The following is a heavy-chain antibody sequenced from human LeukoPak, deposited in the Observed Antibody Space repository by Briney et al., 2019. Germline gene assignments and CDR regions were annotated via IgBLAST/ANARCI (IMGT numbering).Heavy chain of an antibody. D-gene: IGHD2-2*01. Sequence: GASLRLSCAASGFTFSSYAMSWVRQAPGKGLEWVSAISGSGGSTYYADSVKGRFTISRDNSKNTLYLQMNSLRAEDTAVYYCARGRVVPGSEGWFDPWGQGTLVTVSS. J-gene: IGHJ5*02. CDR2: ISGSGGST. CDR3: ARGRVVPGSEGWFDP. CDR1: GFTFSSYA. V-gene: IGHV3-23*01.